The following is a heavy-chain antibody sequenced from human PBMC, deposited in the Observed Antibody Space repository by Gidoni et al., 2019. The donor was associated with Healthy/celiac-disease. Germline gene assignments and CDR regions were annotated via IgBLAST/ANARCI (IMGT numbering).Heavy chain of an antibody. CDR3: AKDIASVYYYGGMDL. Sequence: EVQLVESGGGLVRPGRSLRLYCSSSGFTSDDYAMHWVRPAPGKGLEWGSGISWNSGSIGDADSVKGRFNISRDNAKNSLYLEMNSLRGEDTALYYCAKDIASVYYYGGMDLWGQGTTVTVSS. V-gene: IGHV3-9*02. CDR1: GFTSDDYA. J-gene: IGHJ6*02. D-gene: IGHD3-3*02. CDR2: ISWNSGSI.